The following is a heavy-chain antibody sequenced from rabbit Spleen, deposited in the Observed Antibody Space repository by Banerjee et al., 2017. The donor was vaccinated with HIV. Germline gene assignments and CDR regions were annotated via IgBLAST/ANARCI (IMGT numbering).Heavy chain of an antibody. Sequence: QLEESGGDLVKPGASLTLTCTVSGFSLSSSYYMSWVRQAPGKGLEWIGYIDPVFGSAYYASWVNGRFSISRENTQNTVSLQLNSLTAADTATYFCARGGGLWGPGTLVTVS. CDR3: ARGGGL. J-gene: IGHJ4*01. CDR2: IDPVFGSA. V-gene: IGHV1S7*01. CDR1: GFSLSSSYY.